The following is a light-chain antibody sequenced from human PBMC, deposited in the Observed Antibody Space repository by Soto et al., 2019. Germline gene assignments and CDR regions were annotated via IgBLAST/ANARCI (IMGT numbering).Light chain of an antibody. CDR1: NIGSKN. CDR3: QVWDSSSDHPLYV. CDR2: DDS. V-gene: IGLV3-21*02. Sequence: SYELTQPPSVSVAPGQTARITCGGNNIGSKNVHWYQQKPGQAPVLVVYDDSDRPSGIPERFSGSNSGNTATLTISRVEAGDEADYYCQVWDSSSDHPLYVFGTGTQLTVL. J-gene: IGLJ1*01.